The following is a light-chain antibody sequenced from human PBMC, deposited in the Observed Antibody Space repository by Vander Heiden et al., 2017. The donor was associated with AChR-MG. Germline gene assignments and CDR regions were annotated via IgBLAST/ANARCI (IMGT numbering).Light chain of an antibody. J-gene: IGKJ4*01. V-gene: IGKV1-39*01. CDR2: ATS. CDR3: QQAYGPST. Sequence: DFQMTQAPSSLSASVGDSVTITCRASQTVTTKLNWYQQKPGKAPELLIDATSKLQSGVPSRCSGRGSGTDFSLTINSLQPEDSATYYCQQAYGPSTFGGGTKVEIK. CDR1: QTVTTK.